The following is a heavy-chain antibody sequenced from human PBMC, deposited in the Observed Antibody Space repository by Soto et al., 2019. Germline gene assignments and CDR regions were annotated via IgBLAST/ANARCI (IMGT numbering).Heavy chain of an antibody. Sequence: PGGSLRLSCAASGFTFSSYGMHWVRQAPGKGLEWVAVISGGGGNKYYADSVKGRFTISRDNSKNTLYLQMNSLRAEDTAVYYCAKEKGSVVPAALIDYWGQGTLVTVSS. V-gene: IGHV3-33*06. D-gene: IGHD2-2*01. CDR3: AKEKGSVVPAALIDY. CDR1: GFTFSSYG. J-gene: IGHJ4*02. CDR2: ISGGGGNK.